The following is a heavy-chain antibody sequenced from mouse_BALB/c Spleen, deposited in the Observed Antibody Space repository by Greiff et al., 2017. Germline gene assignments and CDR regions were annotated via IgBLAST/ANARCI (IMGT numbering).Heavy chain of an antibody. D-gene: IGHD1-1*01. Sequence: EVQGVESGGGLVQPGGSRKLSCAASGFTFSSFGMHWVRQAPEKGLEWVAYISSGSSTIYYADTVKGRFTISRDNPKNTLFLQMTSLRSEDTAMYYCAREGVYYYGHFDYWGQGTTLTVSS. V-gene: IGHV5-17*02. CDR2: ISSGSSTI. CDR3: AREGVYYYGHFDY. CDR1: GFTFSSFG. J-gene: IGHJ2*01.